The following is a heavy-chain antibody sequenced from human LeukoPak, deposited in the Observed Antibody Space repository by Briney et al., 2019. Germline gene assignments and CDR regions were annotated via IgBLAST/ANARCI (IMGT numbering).Heavy chain of an antibody. J-gene: IGHJ4*02. D-gene: IGHD5-18*01. Sequence: GGSLRLSCAASGFTFSSYAMHWVRQAPGKGLEWVAVISYDGSNKYYADSVKGRFTISRDNSKNTLYLQMNSLRDEDTAVYYCARDPMGLRAMRVDYWGQGILVTVSS. V-gene: IGHV3-30-3*01. CDR2: ISYDGSNK. CDR3: ARDPMGLRAMRVDY. CDR1: GFTFSSYA.